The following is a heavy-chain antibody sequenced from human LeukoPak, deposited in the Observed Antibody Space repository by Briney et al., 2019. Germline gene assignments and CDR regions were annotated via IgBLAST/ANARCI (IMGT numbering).Heavy chain of an antibody. CDR2: ISSSSSYI. V-gene: IGHV3-21*01. Sequence: PGGSLRLSCAASGFTFSSYSMNWVRQAPGKGLEWVSSISSSSSYIYYADSVKGRFTISRDNAKNSLYLQMNSLRAEDTAVYYCARDPLSRHYDSSGYYVPWGQGTLVTVSS. CDR1: GFTFSSYS. CDR3: ARDPLSRHYDSSGYYVP. D-gene: IGHD3-22*01. J-gene: IGHJ5*02.